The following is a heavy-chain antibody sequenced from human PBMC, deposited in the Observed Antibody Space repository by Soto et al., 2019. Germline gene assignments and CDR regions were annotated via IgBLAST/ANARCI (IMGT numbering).Heavy chain of an antibody. J-gene: IGHJ4*02. CDR3: ARDLGGYVHLWGKSNS. CDR2: ISFDGSEK. D-gene: IGHD5-12*01. Sequence: QVQLVESGGGVVQPGASLRLSCVASGFRFSGFAMHWVRQAPGKGLEWVAVISFDGSEKFYVDSVKGRFSISRDDFHSTVFLQMDSLRPEDTGVYYCARDLGGYVHLWGKSNSWGQGTLLNVSS. CDR1: GFRFSGFA. V-gene: IGHV3-30*04.